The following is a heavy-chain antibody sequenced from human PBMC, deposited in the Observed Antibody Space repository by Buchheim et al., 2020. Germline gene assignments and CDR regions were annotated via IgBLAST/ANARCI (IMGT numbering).Heavy chain of an antibody. J-gene: IGHJ4*02. CDR2: TSYSGNNN. CDR1: GFAFSTFG. D-gene: IGHD1-26*01. V-gene: IGHV3-30*03. CDR3: ARGSPKWTPHYFDS. Sequence: QEELVESGGGVVHPGSSLRLSCAVAGFAFSTFGMHWVRQAPGKGLEWVAATSYSGNNNFYAESVKGRFTISRDNFKNTLHLLMNSLRPEDTAVYYCARGSPKWTPHYFDSWGQGTL.